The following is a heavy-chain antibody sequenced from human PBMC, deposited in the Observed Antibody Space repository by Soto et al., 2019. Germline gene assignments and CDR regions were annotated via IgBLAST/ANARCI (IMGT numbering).Heavy chain of an antibody. Sequence: EVQLVESGGGLVQPGGSLRLSCAASGFTFSSYSMNWVRQAPGKGLEWVSYISSSSSTIYYADSVKGRFTISRDNAKNSLYLQMNSLRAGDTAVYYCARANYYGSPGDFDYWGQGTLVAVSS. CDR2: ISSSSSTI. J-gene: IGHJ4*02. V-gene: IGHV3-48*01. D-gene: IGHD3-10*01. CDR3: ARANYYGSPGDFDY. CDR1: GFTFSSYS.